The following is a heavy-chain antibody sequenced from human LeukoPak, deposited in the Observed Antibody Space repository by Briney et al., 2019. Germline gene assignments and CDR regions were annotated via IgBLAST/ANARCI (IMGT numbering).Heavy chain of an antibody. V-gene: IGHV1-69*13. Sequence: SSVKVSCKASGGTFSSYAITWVRQAPGQGIEWMGGIIPIFGTANYAQTFQGRVTFTADEPTSTAYMELSSLRSEDTAVYYCATGRWNSSSWGDYWGQGTLVTVSS. D-gene: IGHD6-13*01. CDR2: IIPIFGTA. CDR3: ATGRWNSSSWGDY. J-gene: IGHJ4*02. CDR1: GGTFSSYA.